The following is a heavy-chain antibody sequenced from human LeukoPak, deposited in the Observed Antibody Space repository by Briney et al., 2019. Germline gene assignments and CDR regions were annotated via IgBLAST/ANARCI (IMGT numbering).Heavy chain of an antibody. CDR3: ARDPRLTRVVTATYGWFDP. J-gene: IGHJ5*02. D-gene: IGHD2-21*02. Sequence: GGSLRLSCAASGFTFSSYGMHWVRQAPGKGLEWVAVIWYDGSNKYYADSVKGRFTISRDNSKNTLYLQMNSLRAEDTAVYYCARDPRLTRVVTATYGWFDPWGQGTLVTVSS. CDR2: IWYDGSNK. CDR1: GFTFSSYG. V-gene: IGHV3-33*01.